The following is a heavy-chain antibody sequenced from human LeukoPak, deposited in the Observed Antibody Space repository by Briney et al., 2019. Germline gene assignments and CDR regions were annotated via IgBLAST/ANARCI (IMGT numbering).Heavy chain of an antibody. CDR3: ASQTQSPPGAFDI. J-gene: IGHJ3*02. Sequence: ASVKVSCKASGGTFSSYAISWVRQAPGQGLEWMGGIIPIFGTANYAQKFQGRVTITADESTSTAYMELSSLRSEDTAVYYCASQTQSPPGAFDIWGQGTMVTVSS. CDR1: GGTFSSYA. V-gene: IGHV1-69*13. CDR2: IIPIFGTA.